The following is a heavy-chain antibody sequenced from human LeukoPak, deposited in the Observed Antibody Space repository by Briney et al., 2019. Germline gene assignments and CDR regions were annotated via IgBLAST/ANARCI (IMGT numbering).Heavy chain of an antibody. CDR2: IYHSGST. D-gene: IGHD2-21*01. CDR1: GGSISSGGYY. J-gene: IGHJ6*03. Sequence: PSQTLSLTCTVSGGSISSGGYYWSWIRQPPGKGLEWIGYIYHSGSTYYNPSLKSRVTISVDRSKNQFSLKLSSVTAADTAVYYCARGGDCCDYYYYMDVWGKGTTVTVSS. V-gene: IGHV4-30-2*01. CDR3: ARGGDCCDYYYYMDV.